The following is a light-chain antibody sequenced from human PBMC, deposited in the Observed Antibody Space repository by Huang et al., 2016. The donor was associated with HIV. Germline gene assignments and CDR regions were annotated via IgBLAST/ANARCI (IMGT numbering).Light chain of an antibody. CDR3: QQLNNYPYT. CDR2: VAS. J-gene: IGKJ2*01. Sequence: DIQLTQSPSSLSASVGDRVTITCRASQGICTYLAWYQQKPGKAPKLLIYVASTLQSGVSSRFSGSGSGTDFTLTISSLQPEDVATYYCQQLNNYPYTFGQGTNLEIK. CDR1: QGICTY. V-gene: IGKV1-9*01.